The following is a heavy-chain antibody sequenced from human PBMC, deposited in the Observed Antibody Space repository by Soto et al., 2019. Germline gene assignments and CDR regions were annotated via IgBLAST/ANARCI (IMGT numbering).Heavy chain of an antibody. J-gene: IGHJ4*02. Sequence: EVQLVESGGDFVQPGGSLRLSCAGSGFTFSSYEMNWVRQAPGKGLEWVSNIGGRGGNTFYADSMRGRFTISRDNSKNTVYLQMNNLRVDDSATYYCAKPSAYGDFAGSFDSWGQGTLVTVSP. CDR2: IGGRGGNT. D-gene: IGHD4-17*01. V-gene: IGHV3-23*04. CDR3: AKPSAYGDFAGSFDS. CDR1: GFTFSSYE.